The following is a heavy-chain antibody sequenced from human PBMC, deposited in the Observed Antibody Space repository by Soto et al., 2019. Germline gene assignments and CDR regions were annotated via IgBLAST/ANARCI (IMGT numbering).Heavy chain of an antibody. V-gene: IGHV1-69*06. D-gene: IGHD5-18*01. Sequence: SVKVSCKASAGTFSSYSISWVRQAPGQGLELMGGIIPIFGTANYAQKFQGRVTITADKSTSTAYMELSSLRSEDTAVYYCARVSQGIQFWSHYYYGMDVWGQGTTVTVSS. CDR2: IIPIFGTA. CDR3: ARVSQGIQFWSHYYYGMDV. CDR1: AGTFSSYS. J-gene: IGHJ6*02.